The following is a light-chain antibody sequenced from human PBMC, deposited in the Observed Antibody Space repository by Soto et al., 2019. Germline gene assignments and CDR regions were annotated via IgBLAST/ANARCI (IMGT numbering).Light chain of an antibody. CDR1: SSDVGSYNL. V-gene: IGLV2-23*02. J-gene: IGLJ2*01. CDR3: CSYAGSSTFEV. Sequence: QSVLTQPASVSGSPGQSITFSCTGTSSDVGSYNLVSWYQQHPGKAPKLMIYEVSKRPSGVSNRFSGSKSGNTASLTISGLQAEDEADYYCCSYAGSSTFEVFGGGTKLTVL. CDR2: EVS.